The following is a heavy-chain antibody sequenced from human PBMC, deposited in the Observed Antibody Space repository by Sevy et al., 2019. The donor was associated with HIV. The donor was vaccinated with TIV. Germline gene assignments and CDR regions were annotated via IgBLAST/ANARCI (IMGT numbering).Heavy chain of an antibody. CDR2: ISSGGSTI. CDR3: ARDLWCGGETNWFDP. D-gene: IGHD3-10*01. V-gene: IGHV3-11*01. J-gene: IGHJ5*02. Sequence: GGSLRLSCAASGFTFSDYYMSWIRQAPGKGLEWVSYISSGGSTIYYADSVKGRFTISRDNAKNSLYLQMNSLRAEDTAVYYCARDLWCGGETNWFDPWGQGTLVTVSS. CDR1: GFTFSDYY.